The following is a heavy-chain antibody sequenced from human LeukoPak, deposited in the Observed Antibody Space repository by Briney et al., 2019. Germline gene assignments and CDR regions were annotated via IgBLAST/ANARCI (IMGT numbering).Heavy chain of an antibody. CDR2: ISSSSSYI. Sequence: GGSLRLSCAASGFTFSSYSMNWVRQAPGKGLEWVSSISSSSSYIYYADSVKGRFTISRDSAKNSLYLQMNSLRAEDTAVYYCARDRRSANYYDSSGYANWGQGTLVTVSS. CDR1: GFTFSSYS. CDR3: ARDRRSANYYDSSGYAN. J-gene: IGHJ4*02. D-gene: IGHD3-22*01. V-gene: IGHV3-21*01.